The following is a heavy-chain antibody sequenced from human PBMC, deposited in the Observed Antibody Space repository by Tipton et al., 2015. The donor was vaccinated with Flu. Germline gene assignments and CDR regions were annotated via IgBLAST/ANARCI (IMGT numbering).Heavy chain of an antibody. CDR1: GYSFTSCW. Sequence: QLVQSGAEVKKPGESLKISCKGSGYSFTSCWIGWVRQMPGKGLEWMGIIHPGDSDTRYSPSFQGQVTISADRSISTAYLQWSSQKASGTAMCYCARHLRGSRVGTSGPVPDSWGQGTLVTVSS. J-gene: IGHJ5*01. D-gene: IGHD4-23*01. CDR2: IHPGDSDT. V-gene: IGHV5-51*01. CDR3: ARHLRGSRVGTSGPVPDS.